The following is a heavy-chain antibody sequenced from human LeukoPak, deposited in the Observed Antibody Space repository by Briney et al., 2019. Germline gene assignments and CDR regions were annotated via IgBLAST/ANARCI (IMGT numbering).Heavy chain of an antibody. V-gene: IGHV3-23*01. CDR1: GFTFNSYA. D-gene: IGHD1-26*01. CDR3: ARLTGSGTVGTTGGFDH. CDR2: ISGSGSTT. Sequence: GGSLRLSCAASGFTFNSYAMNWVRQAPGKGLEWVSSISGSGSTTYSADSVKGRFTISRDRSKNTLYLQMNSLRGEDTALYYCARLTGSGTVGTTGGFDHWGQGTLVTVSS. J-gene: IGHJ4*01.